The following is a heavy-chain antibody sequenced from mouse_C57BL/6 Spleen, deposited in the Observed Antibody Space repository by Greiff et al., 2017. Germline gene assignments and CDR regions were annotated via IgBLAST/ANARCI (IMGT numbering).Heavy chain of an antibody. Sequence: EVMLVESGGDLVKPGGSLKLSCAASGFTFSSYGMSWVRQTPDQRLEWVATISSGGSYTYYPDSVKGRFTISRDNAKNTLYLQMSSLKSEDTAMYYCASLSNYYFDYWGQGTTLTVSS. CDR3: ASLSNYYFDY. D-gene: IGHD2-5*01. J-gene: IGHJ2*01. CDR1: GFTFSSYG. V-gene: IGHV5-6*02. CDR2: ISSGGSYT.